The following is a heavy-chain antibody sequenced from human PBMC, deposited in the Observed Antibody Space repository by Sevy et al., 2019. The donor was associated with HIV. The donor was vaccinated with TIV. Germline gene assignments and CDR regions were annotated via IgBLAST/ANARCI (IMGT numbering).Heavy chain of an antibody. J-gene: IGHJ4*02. V-gene: IGHV3-15*01. CDR2: IKSKTDGGKT. Sequence: GGSLRLSCAASGFTFSNAWMSWVRQAPGKGLEWVGRIKSKTDGGKTDYAAPVKGRFTISRDDSKNTLYLQMNSLKTEDTAVYYCTTFIVVVPAAIWYGDGRRADYWGQGTLVTVSS. CDR1: GFTFSNAW. CDR3: TTFIVVVPAAIWYGDGRRADY. D-gene: IGHD2-2*01.